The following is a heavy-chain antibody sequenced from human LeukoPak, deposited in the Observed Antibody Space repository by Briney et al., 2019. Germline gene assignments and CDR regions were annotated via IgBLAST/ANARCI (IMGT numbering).Heavy chain of an antibody. V-gene: IGHV4-61*01. CDR2: IYYSGST. CDR1: GGSVSSGSYY. Sequence: TSETLSLTCTVSGGSVSSGSYYWSWIRQPPGKGLEWIGYIYYSGSTNYNPSLKSRVTISVDTSKNQFSLKLSSVTAADTAVYYCARDGDYGDYHNRGAFDIWGRGAMVTVSS. D-gene: IGHD4-17*01. CDR3: ARDGDYGDYHNRGAFDI. J-gene: IGHJ3*02.